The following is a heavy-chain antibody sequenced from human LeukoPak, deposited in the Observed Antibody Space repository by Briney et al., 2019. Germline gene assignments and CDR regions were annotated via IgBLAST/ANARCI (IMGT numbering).Heavy chain of an antibody. D-gene: IGHD3-16*02. Sequence: ASVKVSCTASGYTFTSYYMHWVRQAPGQGLEWMGRINPNSGVTNYAQKFHGWVTLTRDASINTAYMQLSSLTSEDTSTYFCARGFLSAGCPFDYWGQGTLVTVSS. J-gene: IGHJ4*02. CDR2: INPNSGVT. CDR3: ARGFLSAGCPFDY. CDR1: GYTFTSYY. V-gene: IGHV1-2*04.